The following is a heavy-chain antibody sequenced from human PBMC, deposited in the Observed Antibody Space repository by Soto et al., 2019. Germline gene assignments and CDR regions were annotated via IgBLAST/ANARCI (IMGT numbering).Heavy chain of an antibody. Sequence: SVKVSCKASGGTFSSYAISWVRQAPGQGLEWMGGIIPIFDTANYAQKFQGRVTITADESTSTAYMELSSLRSEDTAVYYCARRGPSDYYDSSGLDYWGQGTLVTVSS. D-gene: IGHD3-22*01. J-gene: IGHJ4*02. V-gene: IGHV1-69*13. CDR2: IIPIFDTA. CDR3: ARRGPSDYYDSSGLDY. CDR1: GGTFSSYA.